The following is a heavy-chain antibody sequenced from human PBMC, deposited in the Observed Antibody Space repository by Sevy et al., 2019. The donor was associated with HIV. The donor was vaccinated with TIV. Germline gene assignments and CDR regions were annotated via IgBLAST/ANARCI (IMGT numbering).Heavy chain of an antibody. D-gene: IGHD4-17*01. Sequence: GGSLRLSCTVSGFTFGDYAMSWFRQAPGKGLEWVAFIRRNSYEPYGGTTEYAASVKGRFTISRDDSKGIAYLQMNSLKTEDTAVYYCTRALATVVTPEYYFDYWGQGTLVTVSS. CDR3: TRALATVVTPEYYFDY. J-gene: IGHJ4*02. CDR2: IRRNSYEPYGGTT. V-gene: IGHV3-49*03. CDR1: GFTFGDYA.